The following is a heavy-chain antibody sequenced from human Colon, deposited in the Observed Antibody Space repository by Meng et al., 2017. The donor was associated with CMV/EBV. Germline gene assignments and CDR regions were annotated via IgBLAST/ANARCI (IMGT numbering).Heavy chain of an antibody. Sequence: SCKASGGTCSSYAISWVRQAPGQGLEGMGRVIPILGVAYKAEKLQGRVAITADKSTNTAYMELSGLRSEDTALYYCAMGSSAVGFGSWGQGTLVTVSS. CDR1: GGTCSSYA. V-gene: IGHV1-69*04. CDR3: AMGSSAVGFGS. CDR2: VIPILGVA. J-gene: IGHJ5*01. D-gene: IGHD6-6*01.